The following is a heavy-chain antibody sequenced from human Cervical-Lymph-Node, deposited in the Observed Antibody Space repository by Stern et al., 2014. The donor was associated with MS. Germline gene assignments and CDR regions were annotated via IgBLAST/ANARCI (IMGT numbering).Heavy chain of an antibody. CDR1: GFTFSNSG. J-gene: IGHJ3*02. CDR2: IVVGSGKT. V-gene: IGHV1-58*01. CDR3: AAGDTVAMLGTAIDAFDI. Sequence: QMQLVQSGPEVKKPGSSVKVSCKASGFTFSNSGVQWVRQTRGKRLEWIGWIVVGSGKTNYAQKFQERVTITRDRSTSTAYMELSSLRSEDTAVFYCAAGDTVAMLGTAIDAFDIWGQGTMVTVSS. D-gene: IGHD4-17*01.